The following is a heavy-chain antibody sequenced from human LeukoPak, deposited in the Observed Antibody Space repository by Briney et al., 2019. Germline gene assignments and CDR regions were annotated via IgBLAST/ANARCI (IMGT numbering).Heavy chain of an antibody. CDR2: IYYSGST. J-gene: IGHJ4*02. V-gene: IGHV4-59*01. Sequence: SETLSLTCTVSGGSISSYYWSWIRQPPGKGLEWIGYIYYSGSTNYNPSPKSRVTISVDTSKNQFSLKLSSVTAADTAVYYCASGGVSSGYYYSWGQGTLVTVSS. D-gene: IGHD3-22*01. CDR1: GGSISSYY. CDR3: ASGGVSSGYYYS.